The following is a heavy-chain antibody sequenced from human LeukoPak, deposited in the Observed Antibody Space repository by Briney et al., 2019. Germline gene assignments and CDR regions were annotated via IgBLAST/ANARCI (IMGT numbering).Heavy chain of an antibody. D-gene: IGHD3-22*01. CDR3: APASPYEGFFLV. Sequence: GASVKVSCKASGYTFTGYYMHWVRQAPGQGLEWMGRINPNSGGTNYAQKFQGRVTMTRDTSISTAYMELSRLRSDDTAVYYCAPASPYEGFFLVWGKGTTVTVSS. CDR2: INPNSGGT. V-gene: IGHV1-2*06. CDR1: GYTFTGYY. J-gene: IGHJ6*04.